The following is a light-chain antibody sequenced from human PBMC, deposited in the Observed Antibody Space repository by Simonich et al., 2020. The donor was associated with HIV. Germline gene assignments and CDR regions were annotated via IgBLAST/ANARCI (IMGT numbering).Light chain of an antibody. J-gene: IGKJ5*01. CDR3: QQYNNWPPIT. CDR1: QSVSSNF. V-gene: IGKV3-20*01. CDR2: GAS. Sequence: EIVLTQSPGTLSLSPGERATLSCRASQSVSSNFLAWYQQKPGLAPRLLIYGASSRATGIPDRFSGSGSGTDFTLTISSLQSEDFAVYYCQQYNNWPPITFGQGTRLEIK.